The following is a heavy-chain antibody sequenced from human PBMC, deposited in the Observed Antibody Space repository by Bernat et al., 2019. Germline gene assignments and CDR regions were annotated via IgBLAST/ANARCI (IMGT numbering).Heavy chain of an antibody. V-gene: IGHV3-23*01. D-gene: IGHD3-10*01. CDR3: ARGTYGLFGWFDS. CDR1: GFTLSNYG. CDR2: ISDSGATT. J-gene: IGHJ5*01. Sequence: EVQLLESGGTLIQPGGSLRLSCAASGFTLSNYGMSWIRQAPGKGLEWVSGISDSGATTHHADSVKGRFTISRDNSNNVLYLQMYSLRAEDTAIYCCARGTYGLFGWFDSWGQGTLVTVSS.